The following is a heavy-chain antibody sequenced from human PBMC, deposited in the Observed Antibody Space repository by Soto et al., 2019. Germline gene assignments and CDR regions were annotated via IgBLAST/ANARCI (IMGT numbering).Heavy chain of an antibody. CDR3: TTDLGLGELSLYY. D-gene: IGHD3-16*02. J-gene: IGHJ4*02. V-gene: IGHV3-15*01. Sequence: PGGSLRLSCAASGFTFSNAWMSWVRQAPGKGLEWVGRIKSKTDGGTTDYAAPVKGRFTISRDDSKNTLYLQMNSLKTEDTAVYYCTTDLGLGELSLYYWGQGTLVTVSS. CDR1: GFTFSNAW. CDR2: IKSKTDGGTT.